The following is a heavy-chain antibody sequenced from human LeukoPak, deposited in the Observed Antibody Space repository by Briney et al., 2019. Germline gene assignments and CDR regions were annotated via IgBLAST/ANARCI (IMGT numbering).Heavy chain of an antibody. Sequence: GGSLRLSCAASGFSSSSYSMDWVRQAPGEGVEWVLAISSGSTSIYYADSVKGEFTTSRDNAKNSLYLQMNSLRAEDTAVYHCARVTGTTAGDHWGQGTLVSVSS. D-gene: IGHD1-1*01. V-gene: IGHV3-21*01. CDR2: ISSGSTSI. CDR1: GFSSSSYS. J-gene: IGHJ5*02. CDR3: ARVTGTTAGDH.